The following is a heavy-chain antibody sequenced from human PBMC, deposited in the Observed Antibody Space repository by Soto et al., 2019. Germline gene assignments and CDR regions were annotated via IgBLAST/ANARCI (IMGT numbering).Heavy chain of an antibody. V-gene: IGHV3-30*18. CDR1: GFTFSSYG. D-gene: IGHD6-19*01. J-gene: IGHJ5*02. CDR3: AKGEQWLVLDWFDP. Sequence: QVQLVESGGGVVQPGRSLRLSCAASGFTFSSYGMHWVRQAPGKGLEWVAVISYDGSNKYYADSVKGRVTLSRDNSKNPLYLKMNSLRAEDTAVYYCAKGEQWLVLDWFDPWVQGTLVTVSS. CDR2: ISYDGSNK.